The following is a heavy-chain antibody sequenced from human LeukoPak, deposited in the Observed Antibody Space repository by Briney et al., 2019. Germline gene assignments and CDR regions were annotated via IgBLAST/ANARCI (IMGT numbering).Heavy chain of an antibody. D-gene: IGHD6-13*01. J-gene: IGHJ4*02. CDR1: GYTFTGYY. CDR2: INPNSGGT. V-gene: IGHV1-2*02. CDR3: AREAGYWSSSFSN. Sequence: ASVKVSCKASGYTFTGYYMHWVRQAPGQGLEWMGWINPNSGGTNYAQKFQGRVTMTRDTSISTAYMELSRLRSDDTAVYYCAREAGYWSSSFSNWGQGTLVTVSS.